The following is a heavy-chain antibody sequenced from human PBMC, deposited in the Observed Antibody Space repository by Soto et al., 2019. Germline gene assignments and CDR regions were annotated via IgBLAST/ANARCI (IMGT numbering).Heavy chain of an antibody. Sequence: QVQLVESGGGVVQPGTSLRLSCVASGFTFSTSGMHWVRQAPGKGLEWVAVISRDGSVKYYADSVKGRFTISRDTSKNTLYVQMSSLRAEDTAVYYCAGEIASGYWGQGTLVTVSS. J-gene: IGHJ4*02. D-gene: IGHD7-27*01. CDR2: ISRDGSVK. CDR3: AGEIASGY. V-gene: IGHV3-30*03. CDR1: GFTFSTSG.